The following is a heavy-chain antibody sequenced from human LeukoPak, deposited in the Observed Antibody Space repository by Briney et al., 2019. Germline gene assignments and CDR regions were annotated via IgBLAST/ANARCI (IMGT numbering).Heavy chain of an antibody. CDR2: IYYSGST. CDR1: GGSISSYY. Sequence: RASETLSLTCTVSGGSISSYYWSWIRQPPGKGLEWIGYIYYSGSTNYNPSLKSRVTISVDTSKNQFSLKLSSVTAADTAVYYCARGLGYYYDSSGYYVDYWGQGTLVTVSS. CDR3: ARGLGYYYDSSGYYVDY. V-gene: IGHV4-59*01. J-gene: IGHJ4*02. D-gene: IGHD3-22*01.